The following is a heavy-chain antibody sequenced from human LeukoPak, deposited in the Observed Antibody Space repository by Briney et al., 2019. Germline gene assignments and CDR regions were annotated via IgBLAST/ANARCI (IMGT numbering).Heavy chain of an antibody. J-gene: IGHJ6*02. CDR3: AKNYGSDRGVPYGMDV. CDR2: ISGISGSTT. CDR1: GFTFCNYA. V-gene: IGHV3-23*01. Sequence: GGSLRLSCAASGFTFCNYAMRWVRQAPGKGLEWVAAISGISGSTTIYAGSVKGRFTVSRDNSKSTLYLQMNSLRAEDTAVYYCAKNYGSDRGVPYGMDVWGQGTTVTVAS. D-gene: IGHD3-10*01.